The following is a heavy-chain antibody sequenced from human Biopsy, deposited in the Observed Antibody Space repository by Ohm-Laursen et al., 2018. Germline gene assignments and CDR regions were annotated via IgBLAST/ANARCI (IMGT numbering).Heavy chain of an antibody. CDR2: IWYDGSNK. Sequence: SLRLSCTAPGFTFSSYGMHWVRQAPEKGLEWVAAIWYDGSNKNYADSVKGRFTISRDNSKNTLYLQMNSLRGEDTAVYYCAKCMTGGSNYYFHHCGQGTLVTVSS. CDR3: AKCMTGGSNYYFHH. V-gene: IGHV3-33*06. CDR1: GFTFSSYG. D-gene: IGHD2-8*01. J-gene: IGHJ4*02.